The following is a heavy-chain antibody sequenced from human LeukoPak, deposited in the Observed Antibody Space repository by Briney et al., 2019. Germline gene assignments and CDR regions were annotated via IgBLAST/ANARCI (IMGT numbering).Heavy chain of an antibody. D-gene: IGHD3-10*01. CDR2: INEAGSHT. J-gene: IGHJ4*02. CDR3: ARDEPGYGEFLLY. Sequence: GGSLRLSCAASGFTVSSNYMSWVRQAPGKGLEWVANINEAGSHTYCVDSLRGRFTISRDNTKNSLYLQMNNLRVEDTAVYYCARDEPGYGEFLLYWGQGTLVTVSS. V-gene: IGHV3-7*01. CDR1: GFTVSSNY.